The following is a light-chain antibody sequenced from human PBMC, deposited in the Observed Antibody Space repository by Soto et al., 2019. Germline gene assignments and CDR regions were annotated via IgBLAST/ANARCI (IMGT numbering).Light chain of an antibody. Sequence: QSVLTQPASVSGSPGQSITISCTGTSSDVGGYNYVSWYQQHPGKAPKLMIYEVSNRPSGVSNRFSGSTSGNTASLTISGLQAEDEADYYCSSYTSRSTHYVFGTGTKVT. CDR2: EVS. V-gene: IGLV2-14*01. CDR1: SSDVGGYNY. CDR3: SSYTSRSTHYV. J-gene: IGLJ1*01.